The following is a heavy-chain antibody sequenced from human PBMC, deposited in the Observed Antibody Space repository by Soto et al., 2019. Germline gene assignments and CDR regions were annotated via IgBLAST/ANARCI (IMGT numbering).Heavy chain of an antibody. J-gene: IGHJ6*02. CDR3: ANDIVVVVAAPGARDYYYGMDV. Sequence: GASVKVSCKASGYFFASYSMHWVRQAPGQGLEWMGMINPSVGSTSYVEKFQGRVTMTRDTSTSTVYMELSGLRSEDTAVYYCANDIVVVVAAPGARDYYYGMDVWGQGTTVTVSS. V-gene: IGHV1-46*03. CDR2: INPSVGST. CDR1: GYFFASYS. D-gene: IGHD2-15*01.